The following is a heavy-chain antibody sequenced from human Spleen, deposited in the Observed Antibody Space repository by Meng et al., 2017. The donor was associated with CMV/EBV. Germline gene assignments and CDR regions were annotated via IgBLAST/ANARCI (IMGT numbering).Heavy chain of an antibody. V-gene: IGHV1-2*02. J-gene: IGHJ4*02. D-gene: IGHD1-26*01. CDR1: GYTFTGYY. CDR2: INPNSGGT. CDR3: ARTLESESGSFPRDY. Sequence: ASVKVSCKASGYTFTGYYMHWVRQAPGQGLEWMGWINPNSGGTNYAQKFQGRVTVTTDTPTSTAYMELRSLRSDDTAVYYCARTLESESGSFPRDYWGQGTLVTVS.